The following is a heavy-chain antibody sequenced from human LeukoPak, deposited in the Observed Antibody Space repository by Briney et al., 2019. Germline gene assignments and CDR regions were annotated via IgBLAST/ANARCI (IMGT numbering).Heavy chain of an antibody. J-gene: IGHJ3*02. CDR2: ISSSSSYI. CDR3: ACGVVPAATGAFDI. Sequence: GGSLRLSCAASGFTFSSYSMNWVRQAPGKGLEWVSSISSSSSYIYYADSVKGRFTISRDNAKNSLYLQMNSLRAEDTAVYYCACGVVPAATGAFDIWGQGTMVTVSS. V-gene: IGHV3-21*01. D-gene: IGHD2-2*01. CDR1: GFTFSSYS.